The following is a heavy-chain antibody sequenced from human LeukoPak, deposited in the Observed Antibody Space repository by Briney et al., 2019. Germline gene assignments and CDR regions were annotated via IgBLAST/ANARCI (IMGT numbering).Heavy chain of an antibody. CDR1: GYIFTRSG. CDR3: ARDELVAPPLHNHYYYMDV. CDR2: INGYNGNT. Sequence: GASVKVSCKASGYIFTRSGISWVRQAPGQGLEWMGWINGYNGNTTYAQKLQGRVTMTADTSTSTAYMELRSLRSDDTAVYYCARDELVAPPLHNHYYYMDVWGKGTTVTISS. V-gene: IGHV1-18*01. J-gene: IGHJ6*03. D-gene: IGHD2-8*02.